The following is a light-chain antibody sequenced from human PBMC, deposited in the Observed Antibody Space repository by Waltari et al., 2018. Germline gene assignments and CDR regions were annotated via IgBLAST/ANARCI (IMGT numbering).Light chain of an antibody. CDR2: GAS. Sequence: DIQMTQSPSSLSASVGDRVTITCRASQDIRQYLAWLQQKPGKVPKLLIYGASTLHSGVPSRFSCGGSGTDFTLTISSLQPEDVATYYCQSYSTSCRTFGQGTTVEIK. CDR3: QSYSTSCRT. CDR1: QDIRQY. J-gene: IGKJ1*01. V-gene: IGKV1-27*01.